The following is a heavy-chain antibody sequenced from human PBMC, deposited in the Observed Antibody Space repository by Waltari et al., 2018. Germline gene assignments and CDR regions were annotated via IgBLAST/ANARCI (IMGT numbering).Heavy chain of an antibody. Sequence: QVQLQESGPRLVKPSETLSLTCSVSGGSIRSYYWAWIRQSPGTGLQWNGYVYYSGTTNYSPSLKSRVTMSVDSSRNEISLKMTSVTAADTAVYYCARIGYKTYGMDVWGRGTPVTVSS. CDR3: ARIGYKTYGMDV. J-gene: IGHJ6*02. D-gene: IGHD1-20*01. CDR2: VYYSGTT. CDR1: GGSIRSYY. V-gene: IGHV4-59*01.